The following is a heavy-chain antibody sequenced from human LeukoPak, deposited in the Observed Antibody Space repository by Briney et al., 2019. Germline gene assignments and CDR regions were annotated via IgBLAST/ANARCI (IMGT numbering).Heavy chain of an antibody. CDR2: INHSGST. Sequence: SETLSLTCAVYGGSFSGYYWSWIRQPPGKGLELIGEINHSGSTNYNPSLKSRVTISVDTSKNQFSLKLSSVTAADTAVYYCAREEGYNWNYVGWFDPWGQGTLVTVSS. V-gene: IGHV4-34*01. D-gene: IGHD1-7*01. CDR1: GGSFSGYY. J-gene: IGHJ5*02. CDR3: AREEGYNWNYVGWFDP.